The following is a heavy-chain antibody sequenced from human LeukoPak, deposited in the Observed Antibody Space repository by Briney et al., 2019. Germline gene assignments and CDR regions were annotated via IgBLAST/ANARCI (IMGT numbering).Heavy chain of an antibody. D-gene: IGHD3-22*01. CDR3: SRLTHSYYADTAGYYPYYYMDV. Sequence: SETLSLTCTVSDDSISSSDYYWGWIRQSPGKGLEWIGRISYSGKTFYNPSLKSRVTMSVDTSKNLFSLRLNSVTAADTAVYYCSRLTHSYYADTAGYYPYYYMDVWGEGATVTVSS. J-gene: IGHJ6*03. CDR1: DDSISSSDYY. V-gene: IGHV4-39*02. CDR2: ISYSGKT.